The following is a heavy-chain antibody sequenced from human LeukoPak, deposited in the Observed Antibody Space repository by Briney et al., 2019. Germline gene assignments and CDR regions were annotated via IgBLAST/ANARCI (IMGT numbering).Heavy chain of an antibody. V-gene: IGHV3-21*01. CDR1: GFTFSSYS. D-gene: IGHD2-2*01. CDR3: ARDWRSIRAFDI. Sequence: PGGSLRLSCAASGFTFSSYSMNWVRQAPGKGLEWVSSISSSSSYIYYADSVKGRFTISRDNAKNSLYLQMNSLRAEDTAVYYCARDWRSIRAFDIWGQGTMVTVSS. CDR2: ISSSSSYI. J-gene: IGHJ3*02.